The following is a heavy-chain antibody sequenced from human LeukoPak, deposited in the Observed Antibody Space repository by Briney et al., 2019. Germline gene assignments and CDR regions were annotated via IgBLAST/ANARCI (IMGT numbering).Heavy chain of an antibody. CDR1: GFTFSSYS. V-gene: IGHV3-21*01. CDR3: ARDGAARDYNWFDP. J-gene: IGHJ5*02. D-gene: IGHD6-6*01. CDR2: ISSSSSYI. Sequence: PGGSLRLSCAASGFTFSSYSMNWVRQAPGKGLEWVSAISSSSSYIYYADSVKGRFTISRDNAKNSLYLQMNSLRAEDTAVYYCARDGAARDYNWFDPWGQGTLVTVSS.